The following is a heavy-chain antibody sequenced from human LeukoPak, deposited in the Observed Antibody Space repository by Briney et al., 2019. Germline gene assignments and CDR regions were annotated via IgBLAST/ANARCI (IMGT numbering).Heavy chain of an antibody. CDR1: GFTFSSYG. V-gene: IGHV3-33*01. D-gene: IGHD5-18*01. Sequence: PGGSLRLSCAASGFTFSSYGMHWVRQAPGKGLEWVAVIWYDGSNKYYADSVKGRFTISRDNSKTTLYLQMNSLRAEDTAVYYCARAGSGYSYGFLVSWGQGTLVTVSS. CDR3: ARAGSGYSYGFLVS. J-gene: IGHJ5*02. CDR2: IWYDGSNK.